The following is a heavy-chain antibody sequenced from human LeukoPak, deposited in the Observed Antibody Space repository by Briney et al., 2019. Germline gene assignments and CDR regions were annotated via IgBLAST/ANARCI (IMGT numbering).Heavy chain of an antibody. Sequence: SETLSLTCAVYGGSFSGYYWSWIRQPPGKGLEWIGEINHSGSTNYNPSLKSRVTISVDTSKNQFSLKLSSVTAADTAVYYCAREGLNMVRGVLPKEVWGWFDPWGQGTLVTVSS. CDR1: GGSFSGYY. D-gene: IGHD3-10*01. CDR3: AREGLNMVRGVLPKEVWGWFDP. J-gene: IGHJ5*02. V-gene: IGHV4-34*01. CDR2: INHSGST.